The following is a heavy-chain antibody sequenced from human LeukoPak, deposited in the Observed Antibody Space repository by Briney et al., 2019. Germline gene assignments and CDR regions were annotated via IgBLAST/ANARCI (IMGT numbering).Heavy chain of an antibody. CDR2: INSDGSST. J-gene: IGHJ4*02. CDR3: CIAAAARIDY. CDR1: GFTFSNYW. V-gene: IGHV3-74*01. Sequence: PGGSLRLSCAASGFTFSNYWMHWVRQAPGKGLVWVSRINSDGSSTSYADSVKGRFTISRDNAKNTLYLQMNSLRAEDTAVYYCCIAAAARIDYWGQGTLVTVSS. D-gene: IGHD6-13*01.